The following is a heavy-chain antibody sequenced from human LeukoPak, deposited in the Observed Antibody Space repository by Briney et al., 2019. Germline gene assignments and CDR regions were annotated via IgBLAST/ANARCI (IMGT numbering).Heavy chain of an antibody. CDR3: AKGRNYYDSSGYSQH. Sequence: PGGSLRLSCAAPGFTFSSYAMSWVRQAPGKGLEWVSAISGSGGSTYYADSVKGRFTISRDNSKNTLYLQMNSLRAEDTAVYYCAKGRNYYDSSGYSQHWGQGTLVTVSS. CDR2: ISGSGGST. CDR1: GFTFSSYA. V-gene: IGHV3-23*01. D-gene: IGHD3-22*01. J-gene: IGHJ4*02.